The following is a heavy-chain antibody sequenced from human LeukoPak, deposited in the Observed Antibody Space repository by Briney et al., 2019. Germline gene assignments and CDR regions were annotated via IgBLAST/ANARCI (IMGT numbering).Heavy chain of an antibody. J-gene: IGHJ5*02. Sequence: GGSLRLSCAASGFTFSSYAMHWVRQAPDKGLEWVAVISYDGSNKYYADSVKGRFTISRDNSKNTLCLQMNSLRAEDTAVYYCARTLFGDQYQLLHNWFDPWGQGTLVTVSS. CDR2: ISYDGSNK. D-gene: IGHD2-2*01. CDR3: ARTLFGDQYQLLHNWFDP. V-gene: IGHV3-30*04. CDR1: GFTFSSYA.